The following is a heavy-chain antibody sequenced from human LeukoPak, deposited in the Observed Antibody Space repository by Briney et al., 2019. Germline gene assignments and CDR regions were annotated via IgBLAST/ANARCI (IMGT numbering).Heavy chain of an antibody. D-gene: IGHD4-23*01. J-gene: IGHJ4*02. CDR2: ISGDGGST. Sequence: PGGSLRHSCAASGFTFDDYAMHWVREAPGKGLEWVSLISGDGGSTYYADSVKGRFTISRDNSKNSLYLQMNSLRTEDTALYYCAKNNDYGGNPLDYWGQGTLVTVSS. CDR3: AKNNDYGGNPLDY. CDR1: GFTFDDYA. V-gene: IGHV3-43*02.